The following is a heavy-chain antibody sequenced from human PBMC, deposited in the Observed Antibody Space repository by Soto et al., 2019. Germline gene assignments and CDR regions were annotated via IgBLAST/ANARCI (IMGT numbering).Heavy chain of an antibody. D-gene: IGHD3-3*01. V-gene: IGHV3-11*01. Sequence: QVQLVESWGGLVKPGGSLRLSCAASGFTFSDYYMTWMGQGPGKWLEWVVYISSSGSTIYYADSVTGRFTISRDNAKNLLYLQMNSLRAEDTAVYYCAREKELPFLPTRGDSYYGMDVWGQGPTVTLS. CDR1: GFTFSDYY. J-gene: IGHJ6*02. CDR3: AREKELPFLPTRGDSYYGMDV. CDR2: ISSSGSTI.